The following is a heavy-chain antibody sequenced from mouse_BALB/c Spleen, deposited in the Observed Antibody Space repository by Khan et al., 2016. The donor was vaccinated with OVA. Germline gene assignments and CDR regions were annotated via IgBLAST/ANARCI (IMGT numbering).Heavy chain of an antibody. Sequence: EVELVESGGGLVKPGGSLKLSCAASGFTFSSYAMSWVRQTPEKRLEWVATISSGGSYTYYPDSVKGRFTISRDNAKNTLYLQMSSLRSEDTAMYYCARVDGYYRYFDVWGAGTTVTVSS. D-gene: IGHD2-3*01. CDR1: GFTFSSYA. CDR3: ARVDGYYRYFDV. J-gene: IGHJ1*01. V-gene: IGHV5-9-1*01. CDR2: ISSGGSYT.